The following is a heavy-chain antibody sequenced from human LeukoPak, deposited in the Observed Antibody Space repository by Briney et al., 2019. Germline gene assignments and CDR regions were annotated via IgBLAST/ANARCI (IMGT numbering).Heavy chain of an antibody. CDR1: GFTFSSYW. D-gene: IGHD6-13*01. Sequence: PGGSLRLSCAASGFTFSSYWMHWVRQAPGKGLVWVSRINSDGSGTSYADSVKGRFTISRDNAKNTLYLQMNSLRAEDTALYYCARGSGSSWYFYFDYWGQGTLVTVSS. J-gene: IGHJ4*02. CDR2: INSDGSGT. V-gene: IGHV3-74*01. CDR3: ARGSGSSWYFYFDY.